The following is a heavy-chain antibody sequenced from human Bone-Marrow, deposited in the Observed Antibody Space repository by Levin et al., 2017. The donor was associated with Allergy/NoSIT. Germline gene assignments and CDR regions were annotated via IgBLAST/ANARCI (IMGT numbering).Heavy chain of an antibody. Sequence: ASVKVSCKASGYTFTGYYMHWVRQATGQGLEWMGRINPNSGGTNYAQKFQGRVTMTRDTSISTAYMELSRLRSDDTAVYYWAREIVPAAHHYYYYYYMDVWGKGTTVTVSS. CDR2: INPNSGGT. V-gene: IGHV1-2*06. J-gene: IGHJ6*03. CDR1: GYTFTGYY. CDR3: AREIVPAAHHYYYYYYMDV. D-gene: IGHD2-2*01.